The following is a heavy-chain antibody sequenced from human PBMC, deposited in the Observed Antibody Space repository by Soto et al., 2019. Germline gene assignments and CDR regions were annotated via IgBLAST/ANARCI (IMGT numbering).Heavy chain of an antibody. J-gene: IGHJ4*02. CDR1: VFTFRTYA. CDR3: AKDAGSTEYFFAS. CDR2: ISHDGSNT. V-gene: IGHV3-30*18. Sequence: GGSLRLACASSVFTFRTYAMHWVRQAPGKGLEWVAVISHDGSNTDYGDSVKGRFTISRDNSKSTLSLQMNSLRPEDTGVYYCAKDAGSTEYFFASWGQGTLVTVSS.